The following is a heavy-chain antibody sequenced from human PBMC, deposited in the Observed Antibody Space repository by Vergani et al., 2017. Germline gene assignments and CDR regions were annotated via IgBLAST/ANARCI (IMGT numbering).Heavy chain of an antibody. Sequence: QVQLQESGPGLVKASQTLSLTCSVSDAYVVSGGCYGSWVRQRLGKGLDWIGYIYYSVTTYYNPSRETRLTIALDTSENHLSLKLTSVTAADTAFYYCARQKDYYMDVWGKGATVTVS. CDR3: ARQKDYYMDV. CDR2: IYYSVTT. J-gene: IGHJ6*03. V-gene: IGHV4-31*03. CDR1: DAYVVSGGCY.